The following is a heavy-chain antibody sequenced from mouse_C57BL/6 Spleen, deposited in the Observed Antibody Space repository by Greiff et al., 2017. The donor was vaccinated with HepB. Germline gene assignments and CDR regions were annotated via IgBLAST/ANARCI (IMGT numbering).Heavy chain of an antibody. V-gene: IGHV3-1*01. CDR1: GYSITSGYD. CDR2: ISYSGST. Sequence: EVQVVESGPGMVKPSQSLSLTCTVTGYSITSGYDWHWIRHFPGNKLEWMGYISYSGSTNYNPSLKSRISITHDTSKNHFFLKLNSVTTEDTATYYCAIPYYYGSSQFAYWGQGTLVTVSA. D-gene: IGHD1-1*01. CDR3: AIPYYYGSSQFAY. J-gene: IGHJ3*01.